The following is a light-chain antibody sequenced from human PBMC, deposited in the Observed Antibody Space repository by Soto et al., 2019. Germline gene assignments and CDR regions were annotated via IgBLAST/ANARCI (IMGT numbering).Light chain of an antibody. CDR2: DAF. CDR3: QQRSTWSYT. Sequence: EIVLTQSPGTLSLSPGERATLSCRASQSVGSTLAWYQQRPGQAPRLLIYDAFTRATGIPARFSGGGSGPDFTLTISSLEAGDSAVYYCQQRSTWSYTFGQGT. V-gene: IGKV3-11*01. J-gene: IGKJ2*01. CDR1: QSVGST.